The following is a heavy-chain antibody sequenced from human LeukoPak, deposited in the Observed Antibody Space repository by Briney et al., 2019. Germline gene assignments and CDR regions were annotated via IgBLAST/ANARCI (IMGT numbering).Heavy chain of an antibody. CDR1: GGSFSGFF. V-gene: IGHV4-34*01. CDR3: ARGPPGPGSSDLWSVGVDV. D-gene: IGHD3-10*01. CDR2: TDYSGGT. J-gene: IGHJ6*02. Sequence: KPSETLSLTCGVYGGSFSGFFWTWIRQPPGKGLEWIGETDYSGGTTYNPSLKSRVTISLDTSKTQFCLNVSSVTAADTAVYYCARGPPGPGSSDLWSVGVDVWGQGTTVAVSS.